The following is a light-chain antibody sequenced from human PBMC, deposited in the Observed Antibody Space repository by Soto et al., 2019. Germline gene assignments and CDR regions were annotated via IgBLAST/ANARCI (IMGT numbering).Light chain of an antibody. CDR3: QQYGSSPKT. CDR2: GAS. CDR1: QSVSNNY. J-gene: IGKJ1*01. V-gene: IGKV3-20*01. Sequence: EIMLTQSPGTLSLSPGERATLSCRASQSVSNNYLAWYQQKPGQAPRLLIYGASNRATGIPDRFSGSGSGTDFTLTIDNLEPEDFAVYYCQQYGSSPKTFGQGTKVDIK.